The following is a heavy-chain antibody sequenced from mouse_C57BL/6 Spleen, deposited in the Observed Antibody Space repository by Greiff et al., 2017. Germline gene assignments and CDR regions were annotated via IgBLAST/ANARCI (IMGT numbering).Heavy chain of an antibody. CDR1: GFNIKDYY. V-gene: IGHV14-1*01. Sequence: VQLQQSGAELVRPGASVKLSCTASGFNIKDYYMHWVKQRPEQGLEWIGRIDPEDGDTEYAPKFPGKATMPADTSAKTAYLQLSSLTSEDTAVYYCTTSQFYYGSSYDWYCDVWGTGTTVTVAS. CDR3: TTSQFYYGSSYDWYCDV. D-gene: IGHD1-1*01. J-gene: IGHJ1*03. CDR2: IDPEDGDT.